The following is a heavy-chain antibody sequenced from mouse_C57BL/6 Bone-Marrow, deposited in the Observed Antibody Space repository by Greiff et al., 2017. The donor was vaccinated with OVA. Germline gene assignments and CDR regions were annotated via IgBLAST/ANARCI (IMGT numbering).Heavy chain of an antibody. CDR1: GFTFSDYG. V-gene: IGHV5-17*01. CDR3: ARSDYDYVDY. Sequence: EVMLVESGGGLVKPGGSLKLSCAASGFTFSDYGMHWVRQAPEKGLEWVAYISSGSSSIYYADTVKGRFTISRDNAKNTLFLQMTSLRSEDTAMDYCARSDYDYVDYWGQGTTLTVSS. D-gene: IGHD2-4*01. CDR2: ISSGSSSI. J-gene: IGHJ2*01.